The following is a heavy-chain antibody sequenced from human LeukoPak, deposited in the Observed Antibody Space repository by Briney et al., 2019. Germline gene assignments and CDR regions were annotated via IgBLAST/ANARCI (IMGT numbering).Heavy chain of an antibody. J-gene: IGHJ5*02. CDR3: ARAAAAGTWGWFAP. V-gene: IGHV1-18*01. CDR1: GYTFTSYG. CDR2: ISAYNGNT. D-gene: IGHD6-13*01. Sequence: GASVKVSCKASGYTFTSYGISWVRQAPGQGLEWMGWISAYNGNTNYAQKLQGRVTMTTDTSTSTAYMELRRLRSDDTAVYYCARAAAAGTWGWFAPWGQGTLVTVSS.